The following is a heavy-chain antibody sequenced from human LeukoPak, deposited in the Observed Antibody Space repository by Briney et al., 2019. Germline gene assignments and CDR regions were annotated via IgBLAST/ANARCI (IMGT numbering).Heavy chain of an antibody. Sequence: GGSLRLSCAASGFTFSSYWMHWVRQAPGKGLVWVSRINGDGSSTSYADSVKGRFTISRDNAKNTLYLQMNSLRAEDTAVYYCARGWGYGGNRVDYWGQGTLVTVSS. CDR1: GFTFSSYW. CDR2: INGDGSST. D-gene: IGHD4-23*01. V-gene: IGHV3-74*01. J-gene: IGHJ4*02. CDR3: ARGWGYGGNRVDY.